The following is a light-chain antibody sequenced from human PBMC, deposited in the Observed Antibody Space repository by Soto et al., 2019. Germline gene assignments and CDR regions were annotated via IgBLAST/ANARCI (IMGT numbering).Light chain of an antibody. J-gene: IGLJ3*02. CDR3: AVWDQSLTGWV. CDR1: SSNIGSHF. V-gene: IGLV1-47*01. Sequence: QSVLTQPPSASGTPGQSLTISCSGSSSNIGSHFVYWYHHLPGTAPKLLIFRDGQRPSGVPARFFGSKSGTSASLAITGLRFEDEADYYCAVWDQSLTGWVFGGGTKLTVL. CDR2: RDG.